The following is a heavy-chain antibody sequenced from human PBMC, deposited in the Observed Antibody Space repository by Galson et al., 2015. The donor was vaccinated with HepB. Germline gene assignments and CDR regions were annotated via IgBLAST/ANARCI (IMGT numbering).Heavy chain of an antibody. CDR3: ARGGVILPPAKRAYDI. CDR2: INTDDGVP. V-gene: IGHV1-2*04. D-gene: IGHD2-2*01. J-gene: IGHJ3*02. Sequence: SVKVSCKASGYTFTDYYVHWVRQAPGQGLEWMGWINTDDGVPHYAQKFQGWVTMIRDTSIDTAYMDLSRLTSDDTAVYYCARGGVILPPAKRAYDIWGQGTLVTVSA. CDR1: GYTFTDYY.